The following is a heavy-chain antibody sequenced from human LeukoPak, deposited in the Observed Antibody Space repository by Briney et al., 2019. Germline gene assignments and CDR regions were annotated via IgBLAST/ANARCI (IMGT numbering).Heavy chain of an antibody. CDR3: ARDPEATYSSSWYYAFDI. CDR1: GFTFSSYA. V-gene: IGHV3-30-3*01. CDR2: ISYDGSNK. D-gene: IGHD6-13*01. Sequence: GGSLRLSCAASGFTFSSYAMHWVRQAPGKGLEWVAVISYDGSNKYYADSVKGRFTISRDSSKNTLYLQMNSLRAEDTAVYYCARDPEATYSSSWYYAFDIWGQGTMVTVSS. J-gene: IGHJ3*02.